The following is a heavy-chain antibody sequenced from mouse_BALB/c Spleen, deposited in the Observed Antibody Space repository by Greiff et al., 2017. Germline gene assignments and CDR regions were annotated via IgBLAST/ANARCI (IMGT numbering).Heavy chain of an antibody. J-gene: IGHJ2*01. CDR3: ARVGYGSSYFDY. Sequence: EVQLVESGGGLVKPGGSLKLSCAASGFTFSSYAMSWVRQTPEKRLEWVASISSGGSTYYPDTVKGRFTISRDNAKNTLYLQMSSLKSEDTAMYYCARVGYGSSYFDYWGQGTTLTVSS. CDR1: GFTFSSYA. CDR2: ISSGGST. V-gene: IGHV5-6-5*01. D-gene: IGHD1-1*01.